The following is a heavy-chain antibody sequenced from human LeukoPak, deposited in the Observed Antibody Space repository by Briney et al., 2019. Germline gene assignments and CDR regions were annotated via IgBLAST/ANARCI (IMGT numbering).Heavy chain of an antibody. V-gene: IGHV4-39*02. CDR2: IYDSGST. CDR3: ARDTYYGVTFDY. D-gene: IGHD4-17*01. CDR1: GGSIRSSYYY. J-gene: IGHJ4*02. Sequence: SETLSLTCTVSGGSIRSSYYYWGWIRQPPGKGLEWIGSIYDSGSTYYNPSLKSRVTISVDTSKNQFSLKLSSVTAADTAVYYCARDTYYGVTFDYWGQGTLVTVSS.